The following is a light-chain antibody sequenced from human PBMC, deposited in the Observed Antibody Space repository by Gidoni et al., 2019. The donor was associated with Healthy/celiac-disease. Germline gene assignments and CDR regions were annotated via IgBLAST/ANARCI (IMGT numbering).Light chain of an antibody. J-gene: IGLJ1*01. Sequence: QSALTQPASVSGSPGQSTTISCTGTSSDVGCYNYVSWYQLNTVKAHKLMIYEVSNRPSGVPDRFSGSKSGNTASLTISGLQAEDEADYYCSSYTSSSTLGYVFGTGTKVTVL. CDR2: EVS. V-gene: IGLV2-14*01. CDR1: SSDVGCYNY. CDR3: SSYTSSSTLGYV.